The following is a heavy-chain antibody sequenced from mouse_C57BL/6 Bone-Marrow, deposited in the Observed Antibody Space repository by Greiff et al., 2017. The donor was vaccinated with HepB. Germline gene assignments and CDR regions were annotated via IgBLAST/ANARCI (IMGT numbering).Heavy chain of an antibody. J-gene: IGHJ1*03. V-gene: IGHV5-15*01. Sequence: EVQGVESGGGLVQPGGSLKLSCAASGFTFSDYGMAWVRQAPRKGPEWVAFISNLAYSIYYADTVTGRFTISRENAKNTLYLEMSSLRSEDTAMYYCARLGHWYFDVWGTGTTVTVSS. CDR2: ISNLAYSI. D-gene: IGHD4-1*01. CDR3: ARLGHWYFDV. CDR1: GFTFSDYG.